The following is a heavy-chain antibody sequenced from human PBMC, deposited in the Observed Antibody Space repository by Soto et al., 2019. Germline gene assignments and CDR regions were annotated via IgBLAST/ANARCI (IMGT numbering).Heavy chain of an antibody. V-gene: IGHV4-34*01. CDR1: GGSFSGYY. D-gene: IGHD3-10*01. CDR3: ARHGSGNLYYYYGMDV. Sequence: SETLSLTCAVYGGSFSGYYWSWIRQPPGKGLEWIGEINHSGTTNYNPSLKSRVTISVDTSKNQFSLKLSSVTAADTAVYYCARHGSGNLYYYYGMDVWGQGTTVT. CDR2: INHSGTT. J-gene: IGHJ6*02.